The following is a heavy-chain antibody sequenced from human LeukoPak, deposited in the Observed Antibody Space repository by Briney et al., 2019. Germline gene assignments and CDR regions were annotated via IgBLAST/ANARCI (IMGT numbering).Heavy chain of an antibody. Sequence: GGSLRLSCAASGFTFSSYWMSWVRQAPGKGLEWVANIKQDGSEKYYVDSVKGRFTVSRDNAKNSLYLQMNSLRAEDTAIYYCARDNYSGSRYFDHWGQGTLVTVSS. D-gene: IGHD1-26*01. V-gene: IGHV3-7*01. CDR3: ARDNYSGSRYFDH. J-gene: IGHJ4*02. CDR2: IKQDGSEK. CDR1: GFTFSSYW.